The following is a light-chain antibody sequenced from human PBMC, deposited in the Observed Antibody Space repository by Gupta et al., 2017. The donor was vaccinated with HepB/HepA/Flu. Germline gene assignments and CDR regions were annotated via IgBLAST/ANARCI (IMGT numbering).Light chain of an antibody. Sequence: QSALTQPASVSGSPGQSITISYTGTSSDVGGYNYVSWYQQHPGKAPKLMIYDVSNRPSGVYNRFSGSKSGNTASLTISGLQAEDEADYYCSSYTSSSTVFGGGTKLTVL. CDR1: SSDVGGYNY. CDR3: SSYTSSSTV. CDR2: DVS. J-gene: IGLJ2*01. V-gene: IGLV2-14*01.